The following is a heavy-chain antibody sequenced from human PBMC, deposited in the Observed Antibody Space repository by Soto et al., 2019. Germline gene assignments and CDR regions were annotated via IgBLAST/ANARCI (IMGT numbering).Heavy chain of an antibody. J-gene: IGHJ4*02. CDR2: IVVGSGNT. Sequence: SVKVSCKASGFTFTSSAVQWVRQARGQRLEWIGWIVVGSGNTNYAQKFQERVTITRDMSTSTAYMELSSLRSEDTAVYYCAAAGSGYYFEYYFDYWGQGTLVTVSS. CDR3: AAAGSGYYFEYYFDY. D-gene: IGHD3-22*01. V-gene: IGHV1-58*01. CDR1: GFTFTSSA.